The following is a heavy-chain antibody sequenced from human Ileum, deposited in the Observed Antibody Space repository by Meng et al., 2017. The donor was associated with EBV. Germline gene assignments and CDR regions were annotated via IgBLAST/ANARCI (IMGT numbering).Heavy chain of an antibody. V-gene: IGHV4-39*07. D-gene: IGHD3-10*01. J-gene: IGHJ4*02. CDR2: IYRSGST. Sequence: HLQDLRQGVVKPSEPLSLTCPVSGDSISNSDYYWDWIRQSPGKGLEWIASIYRSGSTYYDPSLKSRVTISLDTSKNQFSLKLSSVTAADTAVYYCARDPAYPRGLFDSWGQGTLVTVSS. CDR3: ARDPAYPRGLFDS. CDR1: GDSISNSDYY.